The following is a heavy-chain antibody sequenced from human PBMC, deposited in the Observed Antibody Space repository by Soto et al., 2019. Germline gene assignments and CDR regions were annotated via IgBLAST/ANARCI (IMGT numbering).Heavy chain of an antibody. J-gene: IGHJ6*02. V-gene: IGHV3-23*01. CDR3: AKDPDTRAYYCVGMDV. CDR2: VSGNGGST. CDR1: GFSFNSYA. Sequence: EVQLLESGGGLVQPGGSLRLSCTASGFSFNSYAMTWIRQAPGKGLEWVSAVSGNGGSTYYADSVKGRFTISRDNCRNTLYLQMNSLRVEDSAVYYCAKDPDTRAYYCVGMDVWGQGTTVTVSS. D-gene: IGHD2-2*01.